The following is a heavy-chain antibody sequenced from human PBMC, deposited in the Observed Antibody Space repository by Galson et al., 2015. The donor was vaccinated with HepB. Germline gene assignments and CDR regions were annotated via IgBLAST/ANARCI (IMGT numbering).Heavy chain of an antibody. V-gene: IGHV4-30-2*01. D-gene: IGHD3-22*01. CDR2: IYHSGST. Sequence: TLSLTCAVSGGSISSGGYSWSWIRQPPGKGLEWIGYIYHSGSTYYNPSLKSRVTISVDRSKNQFSLKLSSVTAADTAVYYCARGQSYYDSSGYFSYAFDIWGQGTMVTVSS. CDR1: GGSISSGGYS. J-gene: IGHJ3*02. CDR3: ARGQSYYDSSGYFSYAFDI.